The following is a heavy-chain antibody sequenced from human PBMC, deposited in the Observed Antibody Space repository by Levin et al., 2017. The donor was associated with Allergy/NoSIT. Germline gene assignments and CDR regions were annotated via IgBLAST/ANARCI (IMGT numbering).Heavy chain of an antibody. CDR1: GFTFSSSG. D-gene: IGHD3-3*01. Sequence: LSLTCAASGFTFSSSGMHWVRQAPGKGLEWVAVISYDGSNKYYADSVKGRFTISRDNSKNTLYLQMNSLRAEDTAVYYCAKDLRAKHYDFWSGYSLSYYYYGMDVWGQGTTVTVSS. CDR2: ISYDGSNK. J-gene: IGHJ6*02. CDR3: AKDLRAKHYDFWSGYSLSYYYYGMDV. V-gene: IGHV3-30*18.